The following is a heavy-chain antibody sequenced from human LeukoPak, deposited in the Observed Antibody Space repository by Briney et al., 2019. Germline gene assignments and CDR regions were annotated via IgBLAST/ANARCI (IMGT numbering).Heavy chain of an antibody. CDR3: ARHLLDYDFWRSPNRDPFDP. Sequence: SETLSPTCTVSGGSISSGGYYWSWIRQHPGTGLEWIGYIYYSGSTYYNPSLKSRVTISVDTSKNQFSLKLSSVTAADTAVYYCARHLLDYDFWRSPNRDPFDPWGQGTLVTVSS. J-gene: IGHJ5*02. D-gene: IGHD3-3*01. V-gene: IGHV4-31*03. CDR2: IYYSGST. CDR1: GGSISSGGYY.